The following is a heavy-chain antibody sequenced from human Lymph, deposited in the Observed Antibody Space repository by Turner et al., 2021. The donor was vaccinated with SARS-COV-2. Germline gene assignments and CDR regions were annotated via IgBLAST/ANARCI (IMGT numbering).Heavy chain of an antibody. J-gene: IGHJ6*02. D-gene: IGHD3-10*01. Sequence: QVQLVESAGGVVQPGRSLRLSCAASGFTFSTYAIYWVRQAPGKGLEWVAVISYDGSNKYYADSVKGRFTISRDNSKITLYLQMNSLRAEDTAVYYCARYASGGYFYYGMDVWGQGTTVTVSS. CDR1: GFTFSTYA. V-gene: IGHV3-30*04. CDR3: ARYASGGYFYYGMDV. CDR2: ISYDGSNK.